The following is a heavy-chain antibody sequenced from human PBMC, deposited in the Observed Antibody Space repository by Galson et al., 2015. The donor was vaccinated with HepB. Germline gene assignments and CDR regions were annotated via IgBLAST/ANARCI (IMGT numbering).Heavy chain of an antibody. Sequence: SLRLSCAASGFTFSTYGMNWVRQAPGKGLEWVAVISYDGSKKYYADSVKGRFTISRDNSKNTLYRQMNILSAEDTAVDYCEKDYYYDSSGYDPRDYCRQRPLVTVAS. J-gene: IGHJ4*02. CDR1: GFTFSTYG. V-gene: IGHV3-30*18. CDR3: EKDYYYDSSGYDPRDY. D-gene: IGHD3-22*01. CDR2: ISYDGSKK.